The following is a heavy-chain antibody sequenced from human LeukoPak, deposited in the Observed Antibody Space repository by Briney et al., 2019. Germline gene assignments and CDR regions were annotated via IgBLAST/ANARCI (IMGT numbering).Heavy chain of an antibody. CDR3: ASEDGSGSFDY. D-gene: IGHD3-10*01. Sequence: SETLSLTCTVSGGSISSSTYYWGWIRQPPGKGLEWIGSIYYSGSTYYNPSLKSRVTISVDTSKNQFSLKLSSVTAADTAVYYCASEDGSGSFDYWGQGTLVTVSS. CDR2: IYYSGST. CDR1: GGSISSSTYY. J-gene: IGHJ4*02. V-gene: IGHV4-39*01.